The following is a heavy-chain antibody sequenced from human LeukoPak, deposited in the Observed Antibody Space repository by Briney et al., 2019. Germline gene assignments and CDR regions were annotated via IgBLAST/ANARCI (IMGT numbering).Heavy chain of an antibody. J-gene: IGHJ2*01. V-gene: IGHV3-21*01. CDR1: EFLFSSYH. Sequence: PGGSLRLSCAASEFLFSSYHMNWVRQAPGKGLEWVSSISSSGSYMFYADSVKGRFTISRDNAKNSLYLQMNSLRAEDTAVYYCARGVLGVVVAATDWYFDLWGRGTLVTVSS. CDR3: ARGVLGVVVAATDWYFDL. D-gene: IGHD2-15*01. CDR2: ISSSGSYM.